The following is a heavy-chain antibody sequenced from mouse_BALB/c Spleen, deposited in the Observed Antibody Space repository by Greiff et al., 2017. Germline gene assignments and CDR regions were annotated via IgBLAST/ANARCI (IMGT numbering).Heavy chain of an antibody. CDR3: TRGRGIYYYSAWAMDY. CDR1: GYTFTSYY. Sequence: VKLQQPGAELVKPGASVKLSCKASGYTFTSYYMYWVKQRPGQGLEWIGGINPSNGGTNFNEKFKSKATLTVDKSSSTAYMQLSSLTSEDSAVYYCTRGRGIYYYSAWAMDYWGQGTSVTVSS. J-gene: IGHJ4*01. D-gene: IGHD1-1*01. V-gene: IGHV1S81*02. CDR2: INPSNGGT.